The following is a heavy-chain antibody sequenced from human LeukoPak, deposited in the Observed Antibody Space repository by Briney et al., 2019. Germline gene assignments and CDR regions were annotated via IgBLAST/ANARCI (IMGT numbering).Heavy chain of an antibody. CDR1: GFTFTSYG. CDR3: AKDRRMMSPFYGMDV. D-gene: IGHD3-16*01. CDR2: ISYDGGHQ. Sequence: GGSLRLSCEASGFTFTSYGVHWVRQAPGKGLEWLSVISYDGGHQYNADSVKGRFTISRDNSENTVYLQLNSLRAEDTAVYYCAKDRRMMSPFYGMDVWGQGTTVIVSS. J-gene: IGHJ6*02. V-gene: IGHV3-30*18.